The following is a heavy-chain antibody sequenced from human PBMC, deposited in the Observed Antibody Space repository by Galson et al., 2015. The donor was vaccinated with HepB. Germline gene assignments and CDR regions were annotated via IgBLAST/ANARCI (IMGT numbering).Heavy chain of an antibody. CDR2: IKQDGSEK. Sequence: SLRLSCAASGFTFSSYWMSWVRQAPGKGLEWVANIKQDGSEKYYVDSVKGRFTISRDNAKNSLYLQMNSLRAEDTAVYYCARDSYYYDSSGYYYYYMDVWDKGTTVTVSS. D-gene: IGHD3-22*01. CDR3: ARDSYYYDSSGYYYYYMDV. V-gene: IGHV3-7*03. CDR1: GFTFSSYW. J-gene: IGHJ6*03.